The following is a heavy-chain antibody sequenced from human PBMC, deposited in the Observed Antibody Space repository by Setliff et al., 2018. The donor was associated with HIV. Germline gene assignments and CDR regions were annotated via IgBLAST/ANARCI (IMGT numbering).Heavy chain of an antibody. Sequence: GGSLRLSCAASGFTFSTYGLNWVRRAPGKGLGWISYINNDSGTIYYADSVRGRFTISRDNARDSVYLQMNGLRSEDTAVYFCARDSLRGYNYDFFDTWGQGTLVTV. CDR2: INNDSGTI. CDR3: ARDSLRGYNYDFFDT. V-gene: IGHV3-48*04. D-gene: IGHD5-18*01. CDR1: GFTFSTYG. J-gene: IGHJ4*02.